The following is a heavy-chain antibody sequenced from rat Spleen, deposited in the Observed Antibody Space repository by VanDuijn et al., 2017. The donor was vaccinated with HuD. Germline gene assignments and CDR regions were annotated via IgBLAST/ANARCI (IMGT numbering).Heavy chain of an antibody. Sequence: QVQLKESGPGLVQPSQTLSLTCTVSGFSLTSYNVHWVRQPTGKGLEWMGVIWTGGSTDYNSALKSRLSISRDTSKSQVFLKMNSLQTEGTSTYYCARHSYGYSHFDYWGQGVMVTVSS. J-gene: IGHJ2*01. CDR2: IWTGGST. CDR1: GFSLTSYN. D-gene: IGHD1-9*01. CDR3: ARHSYGYSHFDY. V-gene: IGHV2-30*01.